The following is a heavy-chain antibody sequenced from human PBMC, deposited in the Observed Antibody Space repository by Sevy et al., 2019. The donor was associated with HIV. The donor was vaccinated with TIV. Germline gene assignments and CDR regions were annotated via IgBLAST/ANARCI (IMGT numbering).Heavy chain of an antibody. V-gene: IGHV1-69*13. CDR2: IIPLLRTT. CDR3: ARYFGEWYFDL. CDR1: GGTFSNFA. J-gene: IGHJ2*01. D-gene: IGHD3-10*01. Sequence: ASVKVSCKASGGTFSNFAINWVRQAPGQGLEWMGGIIPLLRTTDYAQKFQGRVTITADESTSTAYMELSSLRSEDTAMYYCARYFGEWYFDLWGRGTLVTVSS.